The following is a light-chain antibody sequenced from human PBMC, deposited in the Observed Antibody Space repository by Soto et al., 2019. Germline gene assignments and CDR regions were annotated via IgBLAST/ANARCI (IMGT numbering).Light chain of an antibody. CDR1: SGHSSYA. CDR2: VNSDGSH. J-gene: IGLJ1*01. CDR3: QTWGTGIRV. Sequence: QPVXTQSPSASASLGASVKLTCTLSSGHSSYAIAWHQQQPEKGPRYLMKVNSDGSHTMGDGIPDRFSGSSSGAERYLTISSLQSEDEADYYCQTWGTGIRVFGTGTKVTVL. V-gene: IGLV4-69*01.